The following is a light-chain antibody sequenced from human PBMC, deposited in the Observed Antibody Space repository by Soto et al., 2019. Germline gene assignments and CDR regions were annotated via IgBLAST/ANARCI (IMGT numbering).Light chain of an antibody. CDR3: SSFTTTRTYF. CDR1: SSDIGYCNC. Sequence: QSVLTQPASVSGSPGQSITISCTGASSDIGYCNCVSWYQQHPGKAPKLMIYEVNNRPSGVSNRFSGSKSGNTASLTISELQAEDEADYYCSSFTTTRTYFFGTGTKLTVL. J-gene: IGLJ1*01. V-gene: IGLV2-14*01. CDR2: EVN.